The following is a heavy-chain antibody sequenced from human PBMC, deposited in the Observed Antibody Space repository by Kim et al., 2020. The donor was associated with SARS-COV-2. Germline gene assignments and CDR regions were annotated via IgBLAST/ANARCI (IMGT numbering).Heavy chain of an antibody. CDR3: ASIAGDRIYAFDI. Sequence: YAQKLQGRVTMTTDTSKSKAYMELRNLRSDDTAVYYCASIAGDRIYAFDIWGQGTMVTVSS. D-gene: IGHD7-27*01. V-gene: IGHV1-18*01. J-gene: IGHJ3*02.